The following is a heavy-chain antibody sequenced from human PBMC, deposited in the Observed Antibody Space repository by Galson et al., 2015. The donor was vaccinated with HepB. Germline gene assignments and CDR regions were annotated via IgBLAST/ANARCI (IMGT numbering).Heavy chain of an antibody. J-gene: IGHJ4*02. V-gene: IGHV3-53*01. Sequence: SLRLSCAASGFTVSSNYMTWVRQAPGKGLEWVSVIYSGGSTDYADSVRGRFTLSRDNSENTLYLQMNSLRAEDTAVYYCARGYSRSWYSGLGYWGQGTLVTVSS. CDR2: IYSGGST. CDR3: ARGYSRSWYSGLGY. D-gene: IGHD6-13*01. CDR1: GFTVSSNY.